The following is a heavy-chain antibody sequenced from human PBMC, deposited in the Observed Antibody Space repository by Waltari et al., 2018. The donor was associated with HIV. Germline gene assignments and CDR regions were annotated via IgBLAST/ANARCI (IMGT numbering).Heavy chain of an antibody. CDR1: GYSFIAYY. D-gene: IGHD2-2*01. V-gene: IGHV1-2*06. Sequence: QVQLVQSAAEVKKPGASGTVSCKASGYSFIAYYIHWVRQAPGQGLEWIGRINPNNAGTNYPQKFQGRVPMTRDTSINTVYIELIRLRPDDTAVYYCARVALPAAIHYGMDAWGQGTTVTVSS. CDR2: INPNNAGT. J-gene: IGHJ6*02. CDR3: ARVALPAAIHYGMDA.